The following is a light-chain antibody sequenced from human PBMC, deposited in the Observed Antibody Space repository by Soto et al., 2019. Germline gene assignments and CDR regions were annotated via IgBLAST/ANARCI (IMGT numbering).Light chain of an antibody. J-gene: IGLJ2*01. Sequence: QSVLTQPPSASGIPGQRVTLSCSGSSSNIGSKTVSWYQQLPGTAPKVLIYTNDQRPSGVPDRFSGSKSGTSASLAISGLQSEDEAEYYCVAWDNSLSGVVFGGGTKLTVL. CDR3: VAWDNSLSGVV. CDR2: TND. CDR1: SSNIGSKT. V-gene: IGLV1-44*01.